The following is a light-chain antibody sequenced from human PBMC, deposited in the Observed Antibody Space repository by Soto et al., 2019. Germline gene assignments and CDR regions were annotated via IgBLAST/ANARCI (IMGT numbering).Light chain of an antibody. CDR1: SSDVGGFEY. CDR2: DVT. V-gene: IGLV2-14*01. J-gene: IGLJ1*01. Sequence: QSALSQPASVSGSPGQSITISCTGASSDVGGFEYVSWYQHQPGKAPKLIIYDVTKRPSGVSNRFSGSKSGNTASLTISGIQAEDEGGYYCGSITRSSTSVFGTGTKVTVL. CDR3: GSITRSSTSV.